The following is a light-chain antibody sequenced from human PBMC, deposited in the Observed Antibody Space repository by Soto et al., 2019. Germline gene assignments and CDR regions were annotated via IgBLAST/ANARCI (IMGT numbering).Light chain of an antibody. CDR1: QSVGSN. Sequence: EIVMTQSPATLSVSPGDRATLSCRVSQSVGSNLAWYQQKPGQAPRLLIYGASTRATGIPARFSGSGSGTEFTLTISSLQSEDFAVYYCQQYNNWPPLTFGGGTKVAIK. V-gene: IGKV3-15*01. CDR3: QQYNNWPPLT. CDR2: GAS. J-gene: IGKJ4*01.